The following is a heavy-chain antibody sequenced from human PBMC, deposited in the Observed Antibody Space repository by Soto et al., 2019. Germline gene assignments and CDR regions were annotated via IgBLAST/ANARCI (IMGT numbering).Heavy chain of an antibody. CDR2: IYYSGST. V-gene: IGHV4-39*01. J-gene: IGHJ6*03. CDR3: ARRPPLTYGDYDYYYYMDV. D-gene: IGHD4-17*01. Sequence: SETLSLTCTVSGGSISSSSYYWGWIRQPPGKGLEWIGSIYYSGSTYYNPSLKSRVTISVDTSKNQFSLKLSSVTAADTAVYYCARRPPLTYGDYDYYYYMDVWGKGTTVTVSS. CDR1: GGSISSSSYY.